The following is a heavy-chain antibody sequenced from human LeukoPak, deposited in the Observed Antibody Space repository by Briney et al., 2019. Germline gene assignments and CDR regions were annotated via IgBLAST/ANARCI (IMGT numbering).Heavy chain of an antibody. CDR3: ARGLTDFWSGYYTYFDY. CDR2: MNPNSGNT. V-gene: IGHV1-8*03. CDR1: GYTFTSYD. D-gene: IGHD3-3*01. Sequence: ASVKVSCKASGYTFTSYDINCVRQATGQGLGWMGWMNPNSGNTGYAQKFQGRVTITRNTSISTAYMELSSLRSEDTAAYYCARGLTDFWSGYYTYFDYWGQGTLVTVSS. J-gene: IGHJ4*02.